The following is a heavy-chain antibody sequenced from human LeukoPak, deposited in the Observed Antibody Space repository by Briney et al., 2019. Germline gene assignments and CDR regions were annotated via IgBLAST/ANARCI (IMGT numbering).Heavy chain of an antibody. J-gene: IGHJ6*03. CDR3: AKGLGGYCSSSSCYKYMDV. V-gene: IGHV3-23*01. CDR1: GFTFSSYA. Sequence: PGGSLRLSCAASGFTFSSYAMSWVRQAPGKGLEWVSGISGSGDSTYYADSVKGRFTISRDNTKNTLYLQMNSLRADDTAVYYCAKGLGGYCSSSSCYKYMDVWGKGATVTVSS. D-gene: IGHD2-2*02. CDR2: ISGSGDST.